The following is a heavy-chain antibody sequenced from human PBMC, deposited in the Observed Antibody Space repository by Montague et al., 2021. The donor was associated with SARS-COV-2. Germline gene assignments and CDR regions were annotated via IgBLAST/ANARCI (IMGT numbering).Heavy chain of an antibody. CDR2: INHRGST. J-gene: IGHJ4*02. V-gene: IGHV4-34*01. CDR1: DGSFSDYS. D-gene: IGHD3-22*01. CDR3: ARGRQHINMVVVVVTGGEYYFDF. Sequence: SETLSLTCAVYDGSFSDYSWTWIRQPPGKGLEWIGEINHRGSTNYNPSLTSQVTIPVDTSKNEFSLKMTSVTAADTAVYYCARGRQHINMVVVVVTGGEYYFDFWGQGTLVAVSS.